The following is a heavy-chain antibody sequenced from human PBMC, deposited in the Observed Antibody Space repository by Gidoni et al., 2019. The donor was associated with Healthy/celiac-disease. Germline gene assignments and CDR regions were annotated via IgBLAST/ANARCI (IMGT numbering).Heavy chain of an antibody. Sequence: QLQLQESGPGLVKPSETLSRTCTVSGGSISSSSYYWGWIRQPPGKGLEWIGSIYYSGSTYYNPSLKSRVTISVDTSKNQFSLKLSSVTAADTAVYYCARQRTATASLPFDYWGQGTLVTVSS. CDR2: IYYSGST. CDR3: ARQRTATASLPFDY. V-gene: IGHV4-39*01. J-gene: IGHJ4*02. D-gene: IGHD2-21*02. CDR1: GGSISSSSYY.